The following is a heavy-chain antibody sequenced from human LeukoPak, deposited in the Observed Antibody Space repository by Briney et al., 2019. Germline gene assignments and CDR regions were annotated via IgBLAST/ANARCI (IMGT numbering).Heavy chain of an antibody. D-gene: IGHD6-6*01. CDR3: ARDSSSSNFDY. Sequence: GGSLRLSCAVSGFNFSSYWMSWVRQAPGKGLEWVANIKQDGSEKYYVDSVKGRFTISRDNAKNSLYLQMNSLRAEDTAVYYCARDSSSSNFDYWGQGTLVTVSS. CDR1: GFNFSSYW. V-gene: IGHV3-7*01. CDR2: IKQDGSEK. J-gene: IGHJ4*02.